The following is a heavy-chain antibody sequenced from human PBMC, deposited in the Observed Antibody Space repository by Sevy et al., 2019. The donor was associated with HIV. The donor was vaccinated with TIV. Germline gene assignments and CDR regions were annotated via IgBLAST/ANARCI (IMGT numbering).Heavy chain of an antibody. J-gene: IGHJ4*02. CDR2: ISAYNGHT. CDR3: TRDLGSSPASFFDY. CDR1: GYTFTSFG. V-gene: IGHV1-18*04. Sequence: VSVKVSCKASGYTFTSFGISWVRQAPGQGPEWMAWISAYNGHTNYAQKFQGRVTMTQDISTSTVYMELRSLRSDDTAIYYCTRDLGSSPASFFDYWGQGTLVTVSS. D-gene: IGHD6-19*01.